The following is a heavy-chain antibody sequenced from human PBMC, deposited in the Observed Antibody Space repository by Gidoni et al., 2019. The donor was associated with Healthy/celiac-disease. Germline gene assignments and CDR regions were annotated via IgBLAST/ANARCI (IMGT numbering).Heavy chain of an antibody. V-gene: IGHV3-48*03. CDR3: ARVEWEGTGY. CDR2: ISSSGSTI. D-gene: IGHD1-26*01. Sequence: VRLGGAGGGWVQLGGSRRLPCAPSGFTFSSYEMNWVRQAPGKGLEWVSYISSSGSTIYYADSVKGRFTISRDNAKNSLYLQMNSLRAEDTAVYYCARVEWEGTGYWGQGTLVTVSS. CDR1: GFTFSSYE. J-gene: IGHJ4*02.